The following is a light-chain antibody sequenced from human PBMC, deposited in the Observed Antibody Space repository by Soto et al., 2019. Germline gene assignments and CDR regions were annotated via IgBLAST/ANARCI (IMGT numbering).Light chain of an antibody. J-gene: IGLJ1*01. CDR2: DVS. Sequence: QSALTQPASVSGSPGQSITISCTGTSSDVGGYNYVSWYQQHPGKAPKLMIYDVSNRPSGVSNRFSGSTSGNTASLTISGLQADDEADYYCSSYTSSSTLMVFGTGTKLTVL. CDR3: SSYTSSSTLMV. V-gene: IGLV2-14*01. CDR1: SSDVGGYNY.